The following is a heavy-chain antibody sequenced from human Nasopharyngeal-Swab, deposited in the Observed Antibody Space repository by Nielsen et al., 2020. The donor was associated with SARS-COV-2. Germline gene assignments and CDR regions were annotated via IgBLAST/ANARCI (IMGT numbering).Heavy chain of an antibody. J-gene: IGHJ3*02. D-gene: IGHD6-13*01. CDR3: ARDREQQHDAFDI. CDR1: GYTFTGYY. Sequence: ASVKVSCKASGYTFTGYYMHWVRQAPGQGPEWMGRINPNSGGTNYAQKFQGRVTMTRDTSISTAYMELSRLRSDDTAVYYCARDREQQHDAFDIWGQGTMVTVSS. V-gene: IGHV1-2*06. CDR2: INPNSGGT.